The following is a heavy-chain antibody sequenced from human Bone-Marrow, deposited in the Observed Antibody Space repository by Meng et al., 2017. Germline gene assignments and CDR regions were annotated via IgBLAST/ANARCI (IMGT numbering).Heavy chain of an antibody. D-gene: IGHD5-18*01. V-gene: IGHV3-9*01. Sequence: SLKISCAASGFTFDDYAMHWVRQAPGKGLEWVSGISWNSGSIGYADSVKGRFTISRDNAKNSLYLQMNSLRAEDTALYYCAKAVDTAMVTGGDFDYWGQGTRVT. CDR3: AKAVDTAMVTGGDFDY. CDR2: ISWNSGSI. J-gene: IGHJ4*02. CDR1: GFTFDDYA.